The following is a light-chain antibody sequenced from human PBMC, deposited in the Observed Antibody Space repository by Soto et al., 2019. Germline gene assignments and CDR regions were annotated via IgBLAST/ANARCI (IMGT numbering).Light chain of an antibody. CDR1: QRNNSF. CDR3: QQLNDRRFS. Sequence: IQLTQSPSSLSASVGGRVTISWRASQRNNSFVAWYQQISGRAPKRLIYATSTLKSGDPSSFGCSGSGTDFTLTISSLQPEDFATCYCQQLNDRRFSFGQGTKVDIK. CDR2: ATS. J-gene: IGKJ2*01. V-gene: IGKV1-9*01.